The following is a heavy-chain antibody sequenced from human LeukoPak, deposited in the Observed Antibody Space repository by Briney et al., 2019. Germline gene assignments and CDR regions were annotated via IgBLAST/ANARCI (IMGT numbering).Heavy chain of an antibody. J-gene: IGHJ3*01. CDR1: GYIFRKYA. V-gene: IGHV1-18*01. CDR2: IDPYNGHT. Sequence: ASVKVSCKASGYIFRKYAITWVRQAPGQGLEWMGWIDPYNGHTNRAQNFQGRVTMSTDTLTNTADMELTRLRSDDTAVYYRARGMGNEGLTSWGPGTLVTVSS. CDR3: ARGMGNEGLTS. D-gene: IGHD7-27*01.